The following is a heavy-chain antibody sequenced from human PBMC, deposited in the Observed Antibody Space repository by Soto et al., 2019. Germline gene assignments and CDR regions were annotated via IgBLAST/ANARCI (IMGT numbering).Heavy chain of an antibody. J-gene: IGHJ4*02. CDR2: IYHSGST. CDR3: ATMGTPVTGLYYFDC. CDR1: GGSISSGGYS. V-gene: IGHV4-30-2*01. Sequence: SETLSLTCAVSGGSISSGGYSWSWIRQPPGKGLEWIGYIYHSGSTYYNPSLKSRVTISVDRSKNQFSLKLSSVTAADTAVYYCATMGTPVTGLYYFDCWGQGTLVTVSS. D-gene: IGHD4-17*01.